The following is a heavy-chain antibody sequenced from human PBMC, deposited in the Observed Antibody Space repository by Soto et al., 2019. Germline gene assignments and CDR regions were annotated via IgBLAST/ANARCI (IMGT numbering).Heavy chain of an antibody. V-gene: IGHV4-31*03. CDR1: GGSINSGGYH. CDR2: IYYRGNT. CDR3: ARTSDIGFRHWFGP. J-gene: IGHJ5*01. Sequence: LSLTCSVSGGSINSGGYHWTWIRQHPEQGLECIGYIYYRGNTYYNPSLRSRLTISVDTSKNQFSLNLTSVTAADTAVYYCARTSDIGFRHWFGPWGRGTLVTVSS. D-gene: IGHD2-21*01.